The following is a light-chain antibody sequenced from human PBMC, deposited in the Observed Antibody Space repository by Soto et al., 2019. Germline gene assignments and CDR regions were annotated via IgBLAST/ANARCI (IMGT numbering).Light chain of an antibody. V-gene: IGLV2-14*01. Sequence: QSALTQPASVSGSPGQSITISCTGTSTDIGSYNYVSWYQHNPGKAPKLMIYDVSNRPSGVSNRFSGSKSGNTASLTISGLQAEDEADYYCTSYTSSVAVIFGGGTKLTVL. CDR1: STDIGSYNY. J-gene: IGLJ2*01. CDR2: DVS. CDR3: TSYTSSVAVI.